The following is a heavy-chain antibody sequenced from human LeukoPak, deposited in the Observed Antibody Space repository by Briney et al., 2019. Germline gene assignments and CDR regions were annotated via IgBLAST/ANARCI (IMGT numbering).Heavy chain of an antibody. CDR3: ARGGYFFWFALPPFAP. J-gene: IGHJ5*02. CDR2: MNPNSGNT. V-gene: IGHV1-8*01. D-gene: IGHD3-3*01. Sequence: ASVKVSCKASGYTFTSYDINWVRQATGQGLEWMGWMNPNSGNTGYAQKFQGRVTITRNTSISTAYMELSRLRSEDTAVYYCARGGYFFWFALPPFAPWGQGPLFPVSS. CDR1: GYTFTSYD.